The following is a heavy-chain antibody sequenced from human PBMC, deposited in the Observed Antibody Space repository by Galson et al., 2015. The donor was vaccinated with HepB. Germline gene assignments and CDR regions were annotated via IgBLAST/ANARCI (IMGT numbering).Heavy chain of an antibody. J-gene: IGHJ3*02. CDR2: IWYDGSNK. Sequence: SLRLSCAASGFTFSSYGMHWVRQAPGKGLEWVAVIWYDGSNKYYADSVKGRFTISRDNSKNTLYLQMSSLRAEDTAVYYCVKDRRWAIRFLEWFGAFDIWGQGTMVTASS. CDR1: GFTFSSYG. D-gene: IGHD3-3*01. CDR3: VKDRRWAIRFLEWFGAFDI. V-gene: IGHV3-33*06.